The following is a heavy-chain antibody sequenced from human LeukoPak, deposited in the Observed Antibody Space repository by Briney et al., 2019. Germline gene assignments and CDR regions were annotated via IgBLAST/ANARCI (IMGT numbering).Heavy chain of an antibody. J-gene: IGHJ4*02. Sequence: TGGSLRLSCAASGFTFSSYGMHWVRQAPGKGLEWVAFIRYDGSNKYYADSVKGRFTISRDNSKNTLYLQMNSLRAEDTAVYYCAKPCRLLSGFDYWGQGTLVTVSS. D-gene: IGHD2-15*01. CDR1: GFTFSSYG. V-gene: IGHV3-30*02. CDR3: AKPCRLLSGFDY. CDR2: IRYDGSNK.